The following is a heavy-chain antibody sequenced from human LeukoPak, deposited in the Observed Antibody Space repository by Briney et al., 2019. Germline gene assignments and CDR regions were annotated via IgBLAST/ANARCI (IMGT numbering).Heavy chain of an antibody. CDR3: AREGDRGILVADFFDY. CDR1: GFTFSNYA. CDR2: INDLGGYT. D-gene: IGHD2-8*02. Sequence: PGGSLRLSCAASGFTFSNYAMSWVRQAPGKGLEWGSVINDLGGYTQYAASVKGRFTISRDNSKNTLYLQMNSLRAEDTAVYYCAREGDRGILVADFFDYWGEGTLVTVSS. J-gene: IGHJ4*02. V-gene: IGHV3-23*01.